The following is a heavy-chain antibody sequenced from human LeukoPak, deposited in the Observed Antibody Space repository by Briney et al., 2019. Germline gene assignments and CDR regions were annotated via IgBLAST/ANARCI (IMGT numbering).Heavy chain of an antibody. CDR3: ARASAGSLHDSTAAFHY. V-gene: IGHV4-59*02. Sequence: SETLSLTCSVSGDSVTSTYWSWIRQPPGKGLEWIAYGHHSESSNYNPSFRSRVIIPVDTSRNQFSLRLSSVTAADTAIYYCARASAGSLHDSTAAFHYWGQGILVIVSS. D-gene: IGHD2-8*02. CDR2: GHHSESS. CDR1: GDSVTSTY. J-gene: IGHJ4*02.